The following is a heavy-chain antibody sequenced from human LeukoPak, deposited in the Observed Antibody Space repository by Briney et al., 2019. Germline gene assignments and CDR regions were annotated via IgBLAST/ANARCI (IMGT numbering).Heavy chain of an antibody. CDR3: ARIDGPTVFTYYMDL. J-gene: IGHJ6*03. Sequence: PGESLRLSCATSGFSFNRRGMNWVHHPPGKGLEWVSYISPRSESIYYAESVKGRFTVSRDDSKDSLYLQMHTLRAEDTAVYYCARIDGPTVFTYYMDLWGKGTTVSVAS. CDR2: ISPRSESI. D-gene: IGHD3-16*01. CDR1: GFSFNRRG. V-gene: IGHV3-48*04.